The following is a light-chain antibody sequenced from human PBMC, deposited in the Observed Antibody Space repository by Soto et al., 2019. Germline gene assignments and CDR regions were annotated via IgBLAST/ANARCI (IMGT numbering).Light chain of an antibody. CDR2: GAS. V-gene: IGKV3-20*01. CDR3: HQYGSTRWT. J-gene: IGKJ1*01. CDR1: QSVSTNY. Sequence: EIVLTQSPGTLSLSPGERATLSCRASQSVSTNYLAWFQQKPGQAPRLLIYGASTRATGVPDRFGGSGSGTDFTLTISRLEPGDFAVYYCHQYGSTRWTFGQGTKVEIQ.